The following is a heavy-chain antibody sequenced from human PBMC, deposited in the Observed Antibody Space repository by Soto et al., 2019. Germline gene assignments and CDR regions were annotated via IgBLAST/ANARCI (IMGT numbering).Heavy chain of an antibody. CDR1: GGSISSSNW. CDR2: IYHSGST. J-gene: IGHJ6*02. V-gene: IGHV4-4*02. CDR3: ARSPDSSGYYPRWYYYGMDV. Sequence: QVQLQESGPGLVKPSETLSLTCAVSGGSISSSNWWSWVRQPPGKGLEWIGEIYHSGSTNYNPSRTRRATISVDKPKNQSARKLSSVTAADTAVYYCARSPDSSGYYPRWYYYGMDVWGQGTTVTVSS. D-gene: IGHD3-22*01.